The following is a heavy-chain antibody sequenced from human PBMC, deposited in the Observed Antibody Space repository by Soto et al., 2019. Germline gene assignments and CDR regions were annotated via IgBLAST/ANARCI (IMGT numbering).Heavy chain of an antibody. CDR2: INPITGGT. Sequence: ASVKVSCRASGYTFTGFYVHWVRQAPGQGLEWMGWINPITGGTNYAQKFQGWVTMTRDTSISTAYLELNRLKSDDTAVYYCARAERGSRSSESFVKGAQGTLVTASS. D-gene: IGHD6-6*01. V-gene: IGHV1-2*04. CDR1: GYTFTGFY. J-gene: IGHJ4*02. CDR3: ARAERGSRSSESFVK.